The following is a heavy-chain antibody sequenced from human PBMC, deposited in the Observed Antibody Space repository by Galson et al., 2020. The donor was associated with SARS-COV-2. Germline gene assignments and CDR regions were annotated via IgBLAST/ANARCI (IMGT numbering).Heavy chain of an antibody. D-gene: IGHD6-6*01. Sequence: GESLQISCAASGFTFSNYAMHWVRQAPGKGLEWVAIISYIGSNKYEDSVKGRFTISRDNSKNTVYLQMNSLRPEDTAVYYCARETIDYSSSWFDYWGQGILVTVSS. CDR2: ISYIGSN. V-gene: IGHV3-30*01. J-gene: IGHJ4*02. CDR1: GFTFSNYA. CDR3: ARETIDYSSSWFDY.